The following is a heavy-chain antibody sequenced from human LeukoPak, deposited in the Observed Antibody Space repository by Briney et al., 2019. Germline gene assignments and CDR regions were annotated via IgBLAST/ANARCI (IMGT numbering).Heavy chain of an antibody. V-gene: IGHV1-58*02. D-gene: IGHD3-10*01. CDR2: IVVGSGNT. CDR3: AAGVLGTSIDY. CDR1: GFTFTSYA. J-gene: IGHJ4*02. Sequence: ASVKVSCKASGFTFTSYAMQWVRQARGQRLEWIGWIVVGSGNTNYAQKFQERVTITRDMSTSTAYMELSSLRSEDTAVYYCAAGVLGTSIDYWGQGTLVTVSS.